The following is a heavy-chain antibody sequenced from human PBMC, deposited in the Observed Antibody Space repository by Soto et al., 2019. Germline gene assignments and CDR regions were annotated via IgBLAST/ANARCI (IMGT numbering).Heavy chain of an antibody. D-gene: IGHD2-15*01. CDR2: ISSSSSYI. J-gene: IGHJ4*02. CDR1: GFTFSTYT. Sequence: EVQLVESGGGLVKPGGSLRLSCAASGFTFSTYTMNWVRQAPGKGLEWVSAISSSSSYIYYADSVKGRFTISRDNAKSSLYLQMNSLRAEDTAVYYCARVGKGTVVAADYWGQGTLVTVSS. CDR3: ARVGKGTVVAADY. V-gene: IGHV3-21*01.